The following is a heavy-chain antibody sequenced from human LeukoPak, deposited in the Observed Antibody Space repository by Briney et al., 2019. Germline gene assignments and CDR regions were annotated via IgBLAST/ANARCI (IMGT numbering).Heavy chain of an antibody. Sequence: GGSLRLSCAASGFNFSDYSMHWVRQAPGKGLEWVSSISSSSSYIYYADSVKGRFTISRDNAKNSLYLQMNSLRAEDTAVYYCARDSPGYGPGWGQGTLVTVSS. D-gene: IGHD5-18*01. J-gene: IGHJ4*02. V-gene: IGHV3-21*01. CDR1: GFNFSDYS. CDR3: ARDSPGYGPG. CDR2: ISSSSSYI.